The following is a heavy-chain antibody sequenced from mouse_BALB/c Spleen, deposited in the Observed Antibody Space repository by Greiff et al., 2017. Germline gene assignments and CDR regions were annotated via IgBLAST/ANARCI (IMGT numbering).Heavy chain of an antibody. V-gene: IGHV3-2*02. CDR2: ISYSGST. Sequence: EVKLQESGPGLVKPSQSLSLTCTVTGYSITSDYAWNWIRQFPGNKLEWMGYISYSGSTSYNPSLKSRISITRDTSKNQFFLQLNSVTTEDTATYYCALYYDYSFDYWGQGTTLTVSS. CDR1: GYSITSDYA. J-gene: IGHJ2*01. D-gene: IGHD2-4*01. CDR3: ALYYDYSFDY.